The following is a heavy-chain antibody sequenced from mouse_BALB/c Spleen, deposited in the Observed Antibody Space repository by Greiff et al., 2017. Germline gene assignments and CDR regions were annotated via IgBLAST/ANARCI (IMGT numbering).Heavy chain of an antibody. CDR2: ISDGGSYT. CDR1: GFTFSDYY. CDR3: ARDPGGNWD. D-gene: IGHD4-1*01. J-gene: IGHJ4*01. V-gene: IGHV5-4*02. Sequence: EVNVVESGGGLVKPGGSLKLSCAASGFTFSDYYMYWVRQTPEKRLEWVATISDGGSYTYYPDSVKGRFTISRDNAKNNLYLQMSSLKSEDTAMYYCARDPGGNWDWGQGTSVTVSS.